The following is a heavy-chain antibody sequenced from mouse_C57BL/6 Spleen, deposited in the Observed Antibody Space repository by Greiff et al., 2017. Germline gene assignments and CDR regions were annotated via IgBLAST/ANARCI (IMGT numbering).Heavy chain of an antibody. Sequence: DVKLVESGGGLVQPGGSLKLSCAASGFTFSDYYMYWVRQTPEKRLEWVAYISNGGGSTYYPDTVKGRFTISRDNAKNTLYLQMSRLKSEDTAMYYCARHGGDYYGQSAMDYWGQGTSVTVSS. CDR2: ISNGGGST. D-gene: IGHD1-1*01. CDR3: ARHGGDYYGQSAMDY. CDR1: GFTFSDYY. J-gene: IGHJ4*01. V-gene: IGHV5-12*01.